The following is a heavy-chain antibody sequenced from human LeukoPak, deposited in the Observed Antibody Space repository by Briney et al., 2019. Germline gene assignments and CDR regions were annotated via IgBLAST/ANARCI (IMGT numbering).Heavy chain of an antibody. Sequence: GGSLRLSCAASGFTFSSYAISWVRQAPGKGLEWVSAISGSGGSTYYADSVKGRFTISRDNSKNTLYLQMNSLRAEDTAVYYCAKGGFFYGDYDFDYWGQGTLVTVSS. CDR2: ISGSGGST. V-gene: IGHV3-23*01. CDR3: AKGGFFYGDYDFDY. CDR1: GFTFSSYA. J-gene: IGHJ4*02. D-gene: IGHD4-17*01.